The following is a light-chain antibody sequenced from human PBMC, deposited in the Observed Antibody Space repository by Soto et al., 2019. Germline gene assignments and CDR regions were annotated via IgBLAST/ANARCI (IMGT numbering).Light chain of an antibody. CDR1: QSVSSN. V-gene: IGKV3-15*01. CDR2: GAS. J-gene: IGKJ1*01. Sequence: EIVMTQSPATLSVSPGERATLSCRASQSVSSNLAWYQQKPGQAPRLLIYGASTRATGIPARFSGTGSGPDFTLTVSSLQSEDFAVYYCQQYDNWPQTFGQGTKVEI. CDR3: QQYDNWPQT.